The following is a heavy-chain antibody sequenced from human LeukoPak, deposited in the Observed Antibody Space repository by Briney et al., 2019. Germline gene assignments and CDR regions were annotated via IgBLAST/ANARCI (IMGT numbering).Heavy chain of an antibody. CDR1: GFTFSRYA. CDR2: INDNGGRT. V-gene: IGHV3-64*04. Sequence: GGSLRLSCSASGFTFSRYAMHWVRQAPGKGLEYVSGINDNGGRTHYGDSVKGRFSISRDNSKNTLYLQMSSLRAEDTAIYYCARDLNFYFDYWGPGTLVTVSS. J-gene: IGHJ4*02. CDR3: ARDLNFYFDY.